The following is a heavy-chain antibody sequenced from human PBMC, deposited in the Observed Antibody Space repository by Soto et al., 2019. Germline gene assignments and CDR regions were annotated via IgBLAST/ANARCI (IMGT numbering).Heavy chain of an antibody. CDR1: GDSISSGGYA. J-gene: IGHJ6*02. CDR2: IYLTGVT. D-gene: IGHD4-17*01. Sequence: QLQLQESGSGLVNRSQTLSLTCAVSGDSISSGGYAWTWIRQSPGKGLEWIGSIYLTGVTYYNPSLKSRVTISVDQSKSQFSLRLTSVTAADTAVYYCARGHYGGNAMDVWGQGTTVTVSS. V-gene: IGHV4-30-2*06. CDR3: ARGHYGGNAMDV.